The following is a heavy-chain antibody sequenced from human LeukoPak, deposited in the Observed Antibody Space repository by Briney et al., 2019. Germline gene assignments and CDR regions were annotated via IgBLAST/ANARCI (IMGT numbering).Heavy chain of an antibody. CDR2: IRSNFYGGTT. Sequence: PGRSLRLSCAASGFTFSSYAMHWVRQAPGKGLEWVGFIRSNFYGGTTDYAASVKGRFTISRDGSKSIAYLQMNSLKTEDTAVYYCTRGGGGDPVDYWGQGALVTVSS. D-gene: IGHD3-16*01. V-gene: IGHV3-49*04. CDR1: GFTFSSYA. J-gene: IGHJ4*02. CDR3: TRGGGGDPVDY.